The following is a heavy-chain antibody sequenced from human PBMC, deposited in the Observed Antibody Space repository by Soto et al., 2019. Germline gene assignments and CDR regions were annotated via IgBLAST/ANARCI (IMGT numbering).Heavy chain of an antibody. Sequence: PGGSLRLSFAASAFNFSDYNMSWIRQAPGKGLEWVSYISSSGSTISYADSVNGRFTISRDNTKNSQYLQMNSLKAQDTAVYSCARWLPVATIRSYYYFGMDVWGQGTTVTVSS. CDR2: ISSSGSTI. CDR1: AFNFSDYN. D-gene: IGHD5-12*01. CDR3: ARWLPVATIRSYYYFGMDV. V-gene: IGHV3-11*01. J-gene: IGHJ6*02.